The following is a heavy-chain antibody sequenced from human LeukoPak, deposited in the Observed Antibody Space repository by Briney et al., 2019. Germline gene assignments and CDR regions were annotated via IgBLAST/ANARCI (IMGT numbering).Heavy chain of an antibody. CDR2: ISSSSSYI. V-gene: IGHV3-21*01. J-gene: IGHJ4*02. CDR3: AREEGIVATTISDY. D-gene: IGHD5-12*01. CDR1: GFTFSIYS. Sequence: GGSLRLSCAASGFTFSIYSVNWVRQAPGKGLEWVSSISSSSSYIYYADSVKGRFTISRDNAKNSLYLQMNSLRAEDTAVYYCAREEGIVATTISDYWGQGTLVTVSS.